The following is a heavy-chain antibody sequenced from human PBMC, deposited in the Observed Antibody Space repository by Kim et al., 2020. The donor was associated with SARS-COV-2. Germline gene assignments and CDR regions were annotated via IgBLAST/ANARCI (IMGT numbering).Heavy chain of an antibody. CDR2: ISGSGGST. CDR1: GFTFSSYA. CDR3: ATSSGGGITIFGVVTIDY. V-gene: IGHV3-23*01. J-gene: IGHJ4*02. Sequence: GGSLRLSCAASGFTFSSYAMSWVRQAPGKGLEWVSAISGSGGSTYYADSVKGRFTISRDNSKNTLYLQMNSLRAEDTAVYYCATSSGGGITIFGVVTIDYWGQGTLVTVSS. D-gene: IGHD3-3*01.